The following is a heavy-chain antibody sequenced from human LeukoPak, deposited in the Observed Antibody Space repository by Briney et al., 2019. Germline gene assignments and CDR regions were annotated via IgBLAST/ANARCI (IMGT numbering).Heavy chain of an antibody. CDR3: ARDRRIVVVSSYYFDY. D-gene: IGHD3-22*01. CDR2: ISYDGSNK. CDR1: GFTFSSYA. Sequence: GGSLRLSCAASGFTFSSYAMHWVRQAPGKGLEWVAVISYDGSNKYYADSVKGRFTISRDNSKNTLYLQMNSLRAEDTDVYYCARDRRIVVVSSYYFDYWGQGTLVTVSS. V-gene: IGHV3-30-3*01. J-gene: IGHJ4*02.